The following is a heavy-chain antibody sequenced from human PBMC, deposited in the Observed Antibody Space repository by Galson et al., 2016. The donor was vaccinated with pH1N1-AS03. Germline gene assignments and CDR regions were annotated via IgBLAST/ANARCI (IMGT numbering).Heavy chain of an antibody. Sequence: SGAEVKKPGESLKISCKTSGYIFTSYWVAWVRHMPGKGLEWMGIIYPGDSDTRYSPSFQGQVTISADRSNNTAYLQWSSLMASDTAIYYCARQVRDGYNDYFDYWGQGILVTVSS. CDR2: IYPGDSDT. CDR3: ARQVRDGYNDYFDY. V-gene: IGHV5-51*01. D-gene: IGHD5-24*01. J-gene: IGHJ4*02. CDR1: GYIFTSYW.